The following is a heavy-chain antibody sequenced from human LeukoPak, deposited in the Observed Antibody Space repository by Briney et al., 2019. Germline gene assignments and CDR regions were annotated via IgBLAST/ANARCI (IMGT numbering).Heavy chain of an antibody. CDR3: ARSGTGFLGYYFDY. Sequence: SETLSLTCAVYGGSFSGYYWSWIRQPPGKGLEWIGEINHSGSTNYNPSLKSRVTISIDTSKNQFSLKLSSVTAADTAVYYCARSGTGFLGYYFDYWGQGTLITVSS. CDR1: GGSFSGYY. J-gene: IGHJ4*02. V-gene: IGHV4-34*01. CDR2: INHSGST. D-gene: IGHD3-10*01.